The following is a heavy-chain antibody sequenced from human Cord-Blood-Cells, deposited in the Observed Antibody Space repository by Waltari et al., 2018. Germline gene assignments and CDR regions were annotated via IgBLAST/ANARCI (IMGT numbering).Heavy chain of an antibody. CDR1: GGSFSVYY. D-gene: IGHD6-19*01. V-gene: IGHV4-34*01. Sequence: QVQLQQWGAGLLKPSETLSLTCAVYGGSFSVYYWSWIRQPPGKGLEWIGEINHSGSTNYNPSLKSRVTISVDTSKNQFSLKLSSVTAADTAVYYCAREWGSGWYGYWGQGTLVTVSS. CDR2: INHSGST. CDR3: AREWGSGWYGY. J-gene: IGHJ4*02.